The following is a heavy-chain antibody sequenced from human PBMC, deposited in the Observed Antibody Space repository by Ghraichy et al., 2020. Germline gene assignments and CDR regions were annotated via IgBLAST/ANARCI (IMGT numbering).Heavy chain of an antibody. D-gene: IGHD3-10*01. CDR3: ARPHYGSGTYFYYFDY. J-gene: IGHJ4*02. V-gene: IGHV3-72*01. Sequence: SCAASGLTFSDHYMDWVRQAPGKGLEWVGRIRNKRNSYTTEYAASVKGRFIISRDDSKNSLYLQMSSLKTDDTAVYYCARPHYGSGTYFYYFDYWGQGTLVTVSS. CDR2: IRNKRNSYTT. CDR1: GLTFSDHY.